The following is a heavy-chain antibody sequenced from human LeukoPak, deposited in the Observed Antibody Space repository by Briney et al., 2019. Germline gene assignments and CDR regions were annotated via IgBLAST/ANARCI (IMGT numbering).Heavy chain of an antibody. J-gene: IGHJ4*02. D-gene: IGHD1-26*01. Sequence: PSETLSLTCAVYGGSFSGYYRSWIRQPPGKGLEWIGEINHSGSTNYNPSLKSRVTISVDTSKNQFSLKLSSVTAADTAVYYCARGGGGSYFWGQGTLVTVSS. CDR3: ARGGGGSYF. CDR1: GGSFSGYY. CDR2: INHSGST. V-gene: IGHV4-34*01.